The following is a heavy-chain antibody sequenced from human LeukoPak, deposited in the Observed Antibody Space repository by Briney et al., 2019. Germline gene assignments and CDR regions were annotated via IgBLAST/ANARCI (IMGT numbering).Heavy chain of an antibody. Sequence: ASAKVSCKASGYTFTGYFMHWVRQAPGQGLEWMGWINPNSGGTSYLQNFQGRVTMTRDTSISTAYMDLSRLRSDDTAVYYCARGRPGDYFDYWGQGTLVTVSS. D-gene: IGHD6-25*01. CDR2: INPNSGGT. J-gene: IGHJ4*02. CDR1: GYTFTGYF. CDR3: ARGRPGDYFDY. V-gene: IGHV1-2*02.